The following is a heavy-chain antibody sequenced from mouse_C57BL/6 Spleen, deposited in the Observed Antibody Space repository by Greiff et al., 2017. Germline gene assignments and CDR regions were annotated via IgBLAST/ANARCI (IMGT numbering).Heavy chain of an antibody. CDR3: ARREGYYGAMDY. CDR2: IDPSDSYT. J-gene: IGHJ4*01. D-gene: IGHD1-1*01. V-gene: IGHV1-69*01. Sequence: QVQLQQPGAELVMPGASVKLSCKASGYTFTSYWMHWVKQRPGQGLEWIGEIDPSDSYTNYNQKFKGKSTLTVDKSSSTAYMQLRSLTSEDSAVYYCARREGYYGAMDYWGQGTSVTVSS. CDR1: GYTFTSYW.